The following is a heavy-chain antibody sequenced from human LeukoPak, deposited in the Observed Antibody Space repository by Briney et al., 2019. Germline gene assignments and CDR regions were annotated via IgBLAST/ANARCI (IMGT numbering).Heavy chain of an antibody. J-gene: IGHJ4*02. D-gene: IGHD6-13*01. CDR2: IRSKADSYTT. CDR3: RAAADLNDY. Sequence: GGSLKLSCAASGFTFSGSAMHWVRQASGKGLEWLGRIRSKADSYTTAYAASVRGRFIVSRDDSKNTAYLQMNSLKTEDTAVYYCRAAADLNDYWGQGTLVTVSS. V-gene: IGHV3-73*01. CDR1: GFTFSGSA.